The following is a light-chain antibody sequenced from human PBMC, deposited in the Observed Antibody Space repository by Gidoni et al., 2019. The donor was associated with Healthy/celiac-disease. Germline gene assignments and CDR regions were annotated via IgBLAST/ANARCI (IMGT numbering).Light chain of an antibody. CDR1: QSVSSSY. J-gene: IGKJ5*01. CDR2: GAS. CDR3: QQYGSSPPIT. Sequence: LVLTQSPGTLSLSPGERATLSCRASQSVSSSYLAWYQQKPGQAPRLLIYGASSRATGIPDRFSGSGSGTDFTLTISRLEPEDFAVYYCQQYGSSPPITFGQXTRLEIK. V-gene: IGKV3-20*01.